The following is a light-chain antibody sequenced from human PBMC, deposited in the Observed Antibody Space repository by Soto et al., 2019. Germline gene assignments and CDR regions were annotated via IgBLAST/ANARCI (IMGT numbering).Light chain of an antibody. CDR2: EVN. J-gene: IGLJ1*01. CDR1: SSNVGSCKL. V-gene: IGLV2-23*02. CDR3: CSSGGSPTYV. Sequence: QAARTQPASVSGSPGQSITMSCTGTSSNVGSCKLVSWYQQHPGKAPKLMIFEVNKRPSGVSNRFSGSKSGNTASLTISGLKVEDEADYYCCSSGGSPTYVFGTGTKVTVL.